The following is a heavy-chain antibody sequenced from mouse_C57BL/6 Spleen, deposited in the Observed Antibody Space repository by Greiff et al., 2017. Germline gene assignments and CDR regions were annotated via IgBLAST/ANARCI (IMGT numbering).Heavy chain of an antibody. J-gene: IGHJ3*01. CDR3: AREGAYDGFAWFAY. Sequence: QVQLQQSGAELARPGASVKLSCKASGYTFTSYGISWVKQRTGQGLEWIGEIYPRSGNTYYNEKFKGKATLTADKSSSTAYMELRSLTSEDSAVYFCAREGAYDGFAWFAYWGQGTLVTVSA. CDR1: GYTFTSYG. V-gene: IGHV1-81*01. D-gene: IGHD2-3*01. CDR2: IYPRSGNT.